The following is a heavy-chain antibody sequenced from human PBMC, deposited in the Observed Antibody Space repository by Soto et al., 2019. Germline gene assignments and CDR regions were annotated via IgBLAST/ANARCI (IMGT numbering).Heavy chain of an antibody. CDR3: AKDPNGDYVGGFDM. CDR2: ISASGGST. J-gene: IGHJ3*02. V-gene: IGHV3-23*01. D-gene: IGHD4-17*01. CDR1: GFIFLNYA. Sequence: GSLRLSCAASGFIFLNYAIIFFRHSPFKWLEWVSGISASGGSTYYSDSVKGRFTISSDNSKNTLYLQMNSLRVEDTAIYYCAKDPNGDYVGGFDMWGQGTMVTVSS.